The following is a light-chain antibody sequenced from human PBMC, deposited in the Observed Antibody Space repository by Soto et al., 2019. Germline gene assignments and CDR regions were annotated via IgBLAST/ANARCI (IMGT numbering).Light chain of an antibody. Sequence: QSVLTQPASVSGSPGQSITISCTGTSSDVDGYNYVSWYQHHPGKAPKLMIFDDSNRPSGVSNRFSGSKSGNTASLTISGLQPEDEADYYCSSYTTSNTRQIVFGTGTKVTVL. J-gene: IGLJ1*01. CDR2: DDS. V-gene: IGLV2-14*03. CDR1: SSDVDGYNY. CDR3: SSYTTSNTRQIV.